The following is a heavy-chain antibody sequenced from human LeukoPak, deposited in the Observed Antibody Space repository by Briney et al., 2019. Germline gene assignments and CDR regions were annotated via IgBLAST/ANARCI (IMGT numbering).Heavy chain of an antibody. CDR2: ISGSGGST. CDR1: GFTFNSYA. CDR3: AKIYSGSYYGVRPFDY. D-gene: IGHD1-26*01. V-gene: IGHV3-23*01. J-gene: IGHJ4*02. Sequence: GGSLRLSCATSGFTFNSYAMSWVRQAPGKGLEWVSAISGSGGSTYYADSVKGRFTISRDNSKNTLYLQMNSLRAEDTAVYYCAKIYSGSYYGVRPFDYWGQGTLVTVSS.